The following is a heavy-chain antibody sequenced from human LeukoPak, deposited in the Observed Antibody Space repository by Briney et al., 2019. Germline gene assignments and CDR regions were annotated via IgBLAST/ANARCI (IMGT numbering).Heavy chain of an antibody. CDR3: ARDSPIAAAGTRVGYYYYYGMDV. CDR1: GYTFTSYG. J-gene: IGHJ6*02. D-gene: IGHD6-13*01. Sequence: ASVKVSCKASGYTFTSYGISWVRQAPGQGLEWMGWISAYNGNTNYAQKLQGRVTMTTDTSTSTAYMELRRLRSDDTAVYYCARDSPIAAAGTRVGYYYYYGMDVWGQGTTVTVSS. V-gene: IGHV1-18*01. CDR2: ISAYNGNT.